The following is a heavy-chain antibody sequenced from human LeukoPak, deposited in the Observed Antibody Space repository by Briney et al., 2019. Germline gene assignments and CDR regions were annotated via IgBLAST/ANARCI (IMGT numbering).Heavy chain of an antibody. J-gene: IGHJ4*02. CDR3: ARVSFDY. V-gene: IGHV3-48*02. Sequence: GGSLRLSCAASGFTFNTYSMNWVRQAPGKGLEWISYISATSSAIHYADSVKGRFTISRGNAQNSLYLQMNSLRDEDTAVYYCARVSFDYWGQGSLVTVSS. CDR2: ISATSSAI. CDR1: GFTFNTYS.